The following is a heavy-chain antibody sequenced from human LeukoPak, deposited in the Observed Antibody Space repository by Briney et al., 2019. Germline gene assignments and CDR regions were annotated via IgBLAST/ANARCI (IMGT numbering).Heavy chain of an antibody. D-gene: IGHD6-19*01. V-gene: IGHV1-18*01. CDR2: ISAYNGNT. CDR1: GYTFTSYG. CDR3: ARELYSSGWYPY. Sequence: ASVEVSCKASGYTFTSYGISWVRQAPGQGLEWMGWISAYNGNTNYAQRLQGRVTMTTDTSTSTAYMELRSLRSDDTAVYYCARELYSSGWYPYWGQGTLVTVSS. J-gene: IGHJ4*02.